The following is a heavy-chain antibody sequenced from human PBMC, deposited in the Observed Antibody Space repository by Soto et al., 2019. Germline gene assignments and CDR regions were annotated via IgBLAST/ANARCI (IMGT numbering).Heavy chain of an antibody. Sequence: SETLSLTCTVSGGSISSGGYYWSWIRQHPGKGLEWIGYIYYSGSTYYNPSLKSRVTISVDTSKNQFSLKLSSVTAADTAVYYCARTYYYDSSGYYFDYWGQGTLVTVSS. CDR2: IYYSGST. D-gene: IGHD3-22*01. J-gene: IGHJ4*02. CDR3: ARTYYYDSSGYYFDY. V-gene: IGHV4-31*03. CDR1: GGSISSGGYY.